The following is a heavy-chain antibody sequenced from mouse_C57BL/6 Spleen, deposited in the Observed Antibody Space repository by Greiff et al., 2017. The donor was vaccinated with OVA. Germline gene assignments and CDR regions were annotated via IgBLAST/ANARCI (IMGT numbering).Heavy chain of an antibody. V-gene: IGHV3-6*01. D-gene: IGHD2-3*01. CDR1: GYSITSGYY. CDR3: ARRMVYFDY. Sequence: EVQRVESGPGLVKPSQSLSLTCSVTGYSITSGYYWNWIRQFPGNKLEWMGYISYDGSNNYNPSLKNRISITRDTSKNQFFLKLNSVTTEDTATYYCARRMVYFDYWGQGTTLTVSS. CDR2: ISYDGSN. J-gene: IGHJ2*01.